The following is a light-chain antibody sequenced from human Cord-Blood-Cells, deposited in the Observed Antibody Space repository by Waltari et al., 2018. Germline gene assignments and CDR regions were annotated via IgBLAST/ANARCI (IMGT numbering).Light chain of an antibody. CDR3: QHRGT. V-gene: IGKV1-5*03. Sequence: DIQMTQSPSTLSASVGDRVIITCRASQSISSWLAWYQQKPGKAPKLLIYKASSLESGVPSRFSGSGSGTEFTLTISSLQPDDFATYYCQHRGTFGQGTKVEIK. CDR1: QSISSW. CDR2: KAS. J-gene: IGKJ1*01.